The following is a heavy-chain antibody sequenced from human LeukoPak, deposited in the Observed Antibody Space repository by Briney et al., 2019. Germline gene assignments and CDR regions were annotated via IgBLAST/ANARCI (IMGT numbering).Heavy chain of an antibody. V-gene: IGHV4-39*07. CDR3: AREGRIAAAGSARRDAFDI. CDR1: GGSISSSSYY. J-gene: IGHJ3*02. CDR2: IYYSGST. D-gene: IGHD6-13*01. Sequence: PSETLSLTCTVSGGSISSSSYYWGWIRQPPGKGLERIGSIYYSGSTYYNPSLKSRVTISVDTSKNQFSLKLSSVTAADTAVYYCAREGRIAAAGSARRDAFDIWGQGTMVTVSS.